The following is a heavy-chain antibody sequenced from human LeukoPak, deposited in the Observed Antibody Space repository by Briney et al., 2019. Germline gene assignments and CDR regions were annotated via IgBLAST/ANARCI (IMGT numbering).Heavy chain of an antibody. CDR3: AKGEGNLFDY. D-gene: IGHD4-23*01. J-gene: IGHJ4*02. CDR1: GFTFSSYG. CDR2: ISYDGSNK. Sequence: PGGSLRLSCAASGFTFSSYGTHWVRQAPGKGLEWVAVISYDGSNKYYADSVKGRFTISRDNSKNTLYLQMNSLRAEDTAVYYCAKGEGNLFDYWGQGTLVTVSS. V-gene: IGHV3-30*18.